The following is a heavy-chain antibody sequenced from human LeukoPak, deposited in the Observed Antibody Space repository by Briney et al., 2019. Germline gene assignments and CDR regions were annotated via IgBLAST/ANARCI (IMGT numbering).Heavy chain of an antibody. CDR2: IYPGDSDT. CDR1: GYSFTSYW. D-gene: IGHD5/OR15-5a*01. CDR3: ARSGLRLTPFLNDAFDI. V-gene: IGHV5-51*01. J-gene: IGHJ3*02. Sequence: GESLKISCKGSGYSFTSYWIGWVRQMPGKGLEWMGIIYPGDSDTRYSPSFQGQVTISADKSISTAYLQWSSLKASDTAMYYCARSGLRLTPFLNDAFDIWGQGTMVTVSA.